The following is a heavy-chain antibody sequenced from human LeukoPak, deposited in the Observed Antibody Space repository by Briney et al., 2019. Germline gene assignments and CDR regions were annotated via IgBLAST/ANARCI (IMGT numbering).Heavy chain of an antibody. Sequence: GGSLRLSCAASGFTFSSSWMNWVRQSPGKGLEWVANIKGDGTEKYYVDSVKGRFTIFRDNAKNSLYLQMSSLRAEDTAVYYCARPHNNWRWYFDLWGRGTLVTVSA. CDR2: IKGDGTEK. D-gene: IGHD3-3*01. V-gene: IGHV3-7*03. J-gene: IGHJ2*01. CDR3: ARPHNNWRWYFDL. CDR1: GFTFSSSW.